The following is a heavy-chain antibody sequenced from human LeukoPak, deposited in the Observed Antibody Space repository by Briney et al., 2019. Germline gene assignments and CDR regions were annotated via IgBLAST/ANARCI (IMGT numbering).Heavy chain of an antibody. CDR3: ARAIGSYQRAFDI. V-gene: IGHV4-39*01. D-gene: IGHD1-26*01. CDR2: IDYSGNT. J-gene: IGHJ3*02. CDR1: GGSISSSGYC. Sequence: PSETLSLTCTVSGGSISSSGYCWGWIRQPPGKGLEWIGSIDYSGNTNYNPSLRSRVTIAVDMSKNQFSLKLSSVTAADTAVYYCARAIGSYQRAFDIWGQGTMVTVSS.